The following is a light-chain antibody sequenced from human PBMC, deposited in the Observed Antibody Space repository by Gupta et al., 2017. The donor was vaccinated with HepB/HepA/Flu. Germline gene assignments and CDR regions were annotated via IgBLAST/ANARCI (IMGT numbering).Light chain of an antibody. CDR1: SSNIGNNY. Sequence: QSVLTQPPSVSAAPGQKVTISCSGSSSNIGNNYVSWYQQLPGTAPKLLIYENNKRPSGIPDRFSGSKSGTSATLGITGLQTGDEADYYCGTWDSSLREGVSGTGTKVTVL. V-gene: IGLV1-51*02. CDR2: ENN. CDR3: GTWDSSLREGV. J-gene: IGLJ1*01.